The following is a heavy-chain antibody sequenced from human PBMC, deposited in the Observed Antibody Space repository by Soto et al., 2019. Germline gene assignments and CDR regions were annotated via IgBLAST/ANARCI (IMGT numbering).Heavy chain of an antibody. CDR1: GFTFSSYA. CDR2: ISGSGGST. V-gene: IGHV3-23*01. D-gene: IGHD3-3*01. Sequence: GGSLRLSCAASGFTFSSYAMSWVRQAPGKGLEWVSAISGSGGSTYYADSVKGRFTISRDNSKNTLYLQMNSLRAEDTAVYYCAKVFYDFWSGYYPYYYYGMDVWGQGTTVTVSS. CDR3: AKVFYDFWSGYYPYYYYGMDV. J-gene: IGHJ6*02.